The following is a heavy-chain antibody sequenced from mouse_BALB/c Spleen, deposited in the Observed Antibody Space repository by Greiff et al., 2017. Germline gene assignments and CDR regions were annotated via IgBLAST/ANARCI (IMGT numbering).Heavy chain of an antibody. CDR3: AKFTTAYAMDY. J-gene: IGHJ4*01. D-gene: IGHD1-2*01. CDR1: GFTFSSYA. CDR2: ISSGGSYT. V-gene: IGHV5-9-4*01. Sequence: EVQRVESGGGLVKPGGSLKLSCAASGFTFSSYAMSWVRQSPEKRLEWVAEISSGGSYTYYPDTVTGRFTISRDNAKNTLYLEMSSLRSEDTAMYYCAKFTTAYAMDYWGQGTSVTVSS.